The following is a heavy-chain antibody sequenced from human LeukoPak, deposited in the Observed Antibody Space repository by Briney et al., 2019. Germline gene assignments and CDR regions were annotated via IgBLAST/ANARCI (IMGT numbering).Heavy chain of an antibody. Sequence: PSETLSLTCTVSGYSISSGYYWGWVRPPPGKGLEWIVSIYHSGTTYYNPSLKSRVTISVDTSKNQFSLKLSSVTAADTAVYYCARQNYDRTFDYWGQGTLVTVSS. J-gene: IGHJ4*02. V-gene: IGHV4-38-2*02. D-gene: IGHD3-22*01. CDR3: ARQNYDRTFDY. CDR1: GYSISSGYY. CDR2: IYHSGTT.